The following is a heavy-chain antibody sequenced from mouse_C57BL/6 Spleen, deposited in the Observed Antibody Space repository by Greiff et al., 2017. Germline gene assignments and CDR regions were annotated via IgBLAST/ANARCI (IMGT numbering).Heavy chain of an antibody. D-gene: IGHD1-1*01. CDR1: GYTFTSYW. CDR3: ARLITTVVADY. CDR2: IDPSDSYT. Sequence: QVQLQQPGAELVKPGASVKLSCKASGYTFTSYWMQWVKQRPGQGLEWIGEIDPSDSYTNYNQKFKGKATLTVDTSSSTAYMQLSSLTSEDSAVYDCARLITTVVADYWGQGTTRTVSS. V-gene: IGHV1-50*01. J-gene: IGHJ2*01.